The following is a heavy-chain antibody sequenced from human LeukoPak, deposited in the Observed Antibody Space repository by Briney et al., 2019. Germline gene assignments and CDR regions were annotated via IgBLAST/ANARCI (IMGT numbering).Heavy chain of an antibody. CDR1: GFTFSSYW. CDR3: ARDRGDGRFDY. J-gene: IGHJ4*02. Sequence: GGSLRLSCAASGFTFSSYWMSWVRQAPGKGLEWVANINQEGREKYYVDSVKGRFTISRDNAKNSLYLQMNNLRAEDTAVYFCARDRGDGRFDYWGQGTLVTVSS. V-gene: IGHV3-7*03. D-gene: IGHD3-10*01. CDR2: INQEGREK.